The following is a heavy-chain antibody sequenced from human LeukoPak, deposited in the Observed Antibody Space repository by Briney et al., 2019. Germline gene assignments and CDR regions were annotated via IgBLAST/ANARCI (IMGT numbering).Heavy chain of an antibody. Sequence: PSETLSLTCTVSGGSISSGDYYWSWIRQPPGKGLEWIGYIYYSGSTYYNPSLKSRVTISVDTSKNQFSLKLSSVTAADTAVYYCARERVVGAIAAAGPHYYYYGMDVWGQGTTVTVSS. D-gene: IGHD6-13*01. CDR1: GGSISSGDYY. J-gene: IGHJ6*02. CDR3: ARERVVGAIAAAGPHYYYYGMDV. CDR2: IYYSGST. V-gene: IGHV4-30-4*01.